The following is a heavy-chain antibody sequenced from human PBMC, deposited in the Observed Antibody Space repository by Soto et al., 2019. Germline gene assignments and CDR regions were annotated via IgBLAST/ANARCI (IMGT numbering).Heavy chain of an antibody. CDR1: GGSISSSNW. V-gene: IGHV4-4*02. CDR3: ARRGYGGNPVDY. J-gene: IGHJ4*02. Sequence: QVQLQESGPGLVKPSGTLSLTCSVSGGSISSSNWWSRVRQHPGKGLAWIGEISHTGRNNYNPSIKRRVTISVDKSKNQFFLKLSSVTAADTAVYYCARRGYGGNPVDYWGQGTLVTVSS. CDR2: ISHTGRN. D-gene: IGHD4-17*01.